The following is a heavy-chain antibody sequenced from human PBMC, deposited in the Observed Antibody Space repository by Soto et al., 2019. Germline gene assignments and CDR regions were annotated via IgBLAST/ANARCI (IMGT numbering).Heavy chain of an antibody. CDR3: ARGRGSTRSYYYYGMDV. V-gene: IGHV1-8*01. D-gene: IGHD2-2*01. Sequence: ASVKVSCKASGYTFTSYDINWVRQATGQGLEWMGWMNPNSGNTGYAQKFQGRVTMTRNTSISTAYMELSSLRSEDTAVYYCARGRGSTRSYYYYGMDVWGQGTTGSVS. CDR1: GYTFTSYD. CDR2: MNPNSGNT. J-gene: IGHJ6*02.